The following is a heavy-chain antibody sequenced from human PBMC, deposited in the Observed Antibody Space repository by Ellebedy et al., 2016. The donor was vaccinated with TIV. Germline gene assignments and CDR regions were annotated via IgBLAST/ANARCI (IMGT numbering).Heavy chain of an antibody. J-gene: IGHJ2*01. Sequence: MPSETLSLTCTVSGGSINSYYWSWIRQPAGKGLEWIGRIYSSGNIFYIPSLKSRVIMSVDTSKNQVSLKLSSVTAADPAVYYCARSRGEQWRGFDLWGRGTLVTVSS. CDR2: IYSSGNI. CDR3: ARSRGEQWRGFDL. V-gene: IGHV4-4*07. CDR1: GGSINSYY. D-gene: IGHD6-19*01.